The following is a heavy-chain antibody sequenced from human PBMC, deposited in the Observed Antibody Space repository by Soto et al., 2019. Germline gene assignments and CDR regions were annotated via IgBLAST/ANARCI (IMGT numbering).Heavy chain of an antibody. CDR2: IYWDDDK. D-gene: IGHD3-10*01. V-gene: IGHV2-5*02. J-gene: IGHJ4*02. Sequence: QITLKESGPTLVKPTQTLTLTCTFSGFSLSTSGVGVGWIRQPPGKALEWLALIYWDDDKRYSPSLKSRLTITKDTSKIQVVITMTNMDPVDTATYYFAHRRFFGELLGTAYFGYWSQSTLVTVSS. CDR1: GFSLSTSGVG. CDR3: AHRRFFGELLGTAYFGY.